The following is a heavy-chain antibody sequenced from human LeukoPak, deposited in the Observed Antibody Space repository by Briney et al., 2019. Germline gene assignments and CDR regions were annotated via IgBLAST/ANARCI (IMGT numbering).Heavy chain of an antibody. J-gene: IGHJ4*02. CDR2: IGSSGSTI. V-gene: IGHV3-48*03. CDR1: GFTFSSFE. D-gene: IGHD1-26*01. Sequence: PGGSLRLSCAASGFTFSSFEMNWVREAPGKGLEWASYIGSSGSTIYYADSVKGRFTISRDNAENSLYLQMNSLRAEDTAVYYCARESRGATPQGFDYWGQGTLVTVSS. CDR3: ARESRGATPQGFDY.